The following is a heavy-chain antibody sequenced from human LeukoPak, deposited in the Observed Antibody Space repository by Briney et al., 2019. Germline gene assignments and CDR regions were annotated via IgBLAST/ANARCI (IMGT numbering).Heavy chain of an antibody. CDR3: ARDRPNCGGDCYSSYYFDY. CDR1: GFTFSSYA. Sequence: GGSLRLSCAASGFTFSSYAMHWVRQAPGKGLEWVAVISYDGSNKYYADSVKGRFTISRDNSKNTLYLQMNSLRAEDTAVYYCARDRPNCGGDCYSSYYFDYWGQGTLVTVSS. D-gene: IGHD2-21*02. J-gene: IGHJ4*02. V-gene: IGHV3-30-3*01. CDR2: ISYDGSNK.